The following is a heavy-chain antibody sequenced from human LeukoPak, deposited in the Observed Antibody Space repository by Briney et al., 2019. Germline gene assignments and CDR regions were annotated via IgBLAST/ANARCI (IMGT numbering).Heavy chain of an antibody. V-gene: IGHV4-34*01. Sequence: SETLSLTCAVYGGSFSGYYWSWIRQPPGKGLEWIGEINHSGSTNYNPSLKSRVTISVDTPKNQFSLKLSSVTAADTAVYYCARGRGYCSGGSCSLGWFDPWGQGTLVTVSS. J-gene: IGHJ5*02. CDR3: ARGRGYCSGGSCSLGWFDP. CDR1: GGSFSGYY. CDR2: INHSGST. D-gene: IGHD2-15*01.